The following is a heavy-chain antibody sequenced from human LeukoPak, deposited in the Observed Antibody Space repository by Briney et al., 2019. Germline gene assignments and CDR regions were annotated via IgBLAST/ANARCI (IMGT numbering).Heavy chain of an antibody. V-gene: IGHV3-23*01. CDR2: ISGSGGST. CDR3: ANVELTMIVVHAALDI. CDR1: GFTFSSYA. D-gene: IGHD3-22*01. J-gene: IGHJ3*02. Sequence: PGGSLRLSCAASGFTFSSYAMSWVRQAPGKGLEWVSAISGSGGSTYYADSVKGRFTISRDNSKNTLYLQMNSLRAEDTAVYYCANVELTMIVVHAALDIWGQGTMVTVSS.